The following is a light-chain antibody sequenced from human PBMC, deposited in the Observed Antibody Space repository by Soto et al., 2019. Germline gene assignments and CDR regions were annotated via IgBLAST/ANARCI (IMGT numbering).Light chain of an antibody. V-gene: IGKV1-5*01. CDR2: DAS. CDR1: QSISTR. Sequence: DIQMTQSPSTVSASVGDTVTITCRASQSISTRLAWYQQKAGTAPKVLIYDASRLESGVPSRFSGSGSGTEFTLTISSLQPDDFATYYCQQYHIYSGTFGQGTKVDIK. CDR3: QQYHIYSGT. J-gene: IGKJ1*01.